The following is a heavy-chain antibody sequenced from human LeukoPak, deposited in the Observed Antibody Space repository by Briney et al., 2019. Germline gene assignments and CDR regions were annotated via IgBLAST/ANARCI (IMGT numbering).Heavy chain of an antibody. CDR2: IYTSGST. CDR3: ARGSGSYPPLDY. V-gene: IGHV4-4*07. Sequence: SETPSLTCTVSGGSVSGYHWSWVRKPAGKGLERIGRIYTSGSTNYNPSLKSRVTMSVDTSKNQFSLELSSVTAADTAVYYCARGSGSYPPLDYWGQGTLVTVSS. J-gene: IGHJ4*02. CDR1: GGSVSGYH. D-gene: IGHD3-10*01.